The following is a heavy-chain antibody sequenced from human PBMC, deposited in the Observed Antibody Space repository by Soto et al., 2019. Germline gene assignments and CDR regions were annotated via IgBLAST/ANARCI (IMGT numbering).Heavy chain of an antibody. D-gene: IGHD3-9*01. CDR3: ARDAGADWSPGAFDI. V-gene: IGHV3-48*01. CDR2: ISSSSSTI. J-gene: IGHJ3*02. CDR1: GFTFSSYS. Sequence: PGGSLRLSCAASGFTFSSYSMNWVRQAPGKGLEWVSYISSSSSTIYYADSVKGRFTISRDNAKNSLYLQMNSLRAEDTAVYYCARDAGADWSPGAFDIWGQGTMVTVSS.